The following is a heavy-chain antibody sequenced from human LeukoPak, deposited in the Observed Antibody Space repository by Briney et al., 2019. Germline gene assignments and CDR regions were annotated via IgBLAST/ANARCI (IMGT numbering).Heavy chain of an antibody. CDR3: GNQCSGGTCPEH. D-gene: IGHD2-15*01. CDR2: IQHDGNVK. CDR1: GFSISRYW. V-gene: IGHV3-7*01. J-gene: IGHJ1*01. Sequence: GGSLRLSCTASGFSISRYWMTWVRQAPGKGLEWVGNIQHDGNVKHYVDSVRGRFTISRDNAKNSVYLQMNSLRAEDSAVYFCGNQCSGGTCPEHWGQGTQVTVSS.